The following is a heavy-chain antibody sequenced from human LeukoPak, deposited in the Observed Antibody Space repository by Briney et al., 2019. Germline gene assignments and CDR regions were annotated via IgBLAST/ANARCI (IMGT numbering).Heavy chain of an antibody. Sequence: GGSLRLSCAASGFTFSSYAMSWVRQAPGKGLEWVSAISGSGGSTYYADSVKGRFTISRDNSKNTLYLQMNSLRAEDTAVYYCARDQRIWFGELTGYCGMDVWGQGTTVTVSS. CDR2: ISGSGGST. CDR3: ARDQRIWFGELTGYCGMDV. CDR1: GFTFSSYA. V-gene: IGHV3-23*01. J-gene: IGHJ6*02. D-gene: IGHD3-10*01.